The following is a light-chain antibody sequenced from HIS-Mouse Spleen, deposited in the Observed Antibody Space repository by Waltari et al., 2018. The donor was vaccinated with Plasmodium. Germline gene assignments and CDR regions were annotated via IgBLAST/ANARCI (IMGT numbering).Light chain of an antibody. V-gene: IGKV3-15*01. CDR2: AAS. CDR3: QQYYSFPWT. J-gene: IGKJ1*01. Sequence: MTQSPASLSVSPGERVTLTCRVSQSVSSHLAWYQQKPGQAPGLLIYAASTRSTGVPARFSGSGSGTEFTLTISCLQSEDFATYYCQQYYSFPWTFGPGTKVEIK. CDR1: QSVSSH.